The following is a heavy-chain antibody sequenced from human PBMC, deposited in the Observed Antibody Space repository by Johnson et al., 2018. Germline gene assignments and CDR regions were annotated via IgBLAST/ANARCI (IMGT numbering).Heavy chain of an antibody. CDR3: ASHFYDSSGQSDAFDI. J-gene: IGHJ3*02. Sequence: QVQLVESGAEVKKPGSSVKVSCKASGGTFSSYAISWVRQAPGQGLEWMGGIIPIFGTANYAQKFQGRVTITADESTSTAYMELSSLSSEDTAVFYCASHFYDSSGQSDAFDIWGQGTVVTVSS. CDR2: IIPIFGTA. D-gene: IGHD3-22*01. V-gene: IGHV1-69*01. CDR1: GGTFSSYA.